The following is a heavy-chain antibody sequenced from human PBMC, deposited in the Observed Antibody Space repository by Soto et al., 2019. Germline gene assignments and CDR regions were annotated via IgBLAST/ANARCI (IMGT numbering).Heavy chain of an antibody. D-gene: IGHD3-22*01. J-gene: IGHJ6*02. CDR1: GYTFTGYY. CDR3: ARESGYYYDSKSYYGMDV. Sequence: ASVKVSFKASGYTFTGYYMHWLRQAPGQGLEWMGWINPNSGGTNYAQKFQGWVTMTRDTSISTAYMELSRLRSDDTAVYYCARESGYYYDSKSYYGMDVWGQGTTVTVSS. V-gene: IGHV1-2*04. CDR2: INPNSGGT.